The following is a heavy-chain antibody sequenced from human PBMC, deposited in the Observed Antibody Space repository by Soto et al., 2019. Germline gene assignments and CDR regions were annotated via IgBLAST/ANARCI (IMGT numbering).Heavy chain of an antibody. D-gene: IGHD5-18*01. CDR1: GFTVSSSY. Sequence: GGSLRLSCPASGFTVSSSYMTWVRQAPGKGLEWVSVIYSGGSTYYADSVKGRFTISRDNSKNTVYLQMNSLRVDDTAVYYCSRGNQGLQKWGLGPLVTLSS. CDR3: SRGNQGLQK. CDR2: IYSGGST. J-gene: IGHJ4*02. V-gene: IGHV3-66*01.